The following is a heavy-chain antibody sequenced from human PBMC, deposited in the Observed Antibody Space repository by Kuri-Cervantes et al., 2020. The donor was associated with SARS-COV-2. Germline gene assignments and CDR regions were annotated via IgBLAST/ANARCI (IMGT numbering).Heavy chain of an antibody. V-gene: IGHV4-59*01. Sequence: ESLKISCTVSGGSISSYYWSWIRQPPGKGLEWIGYIYYSGSTNYNPSLKSRVTISVDTSKNQFSLKLNSVTAADTAVYYCAREGAYYYDSSGYFDYWGQGALVTVSS. CDR2: IYYSGST. D-gene: IGHD3-22*01. CDR1: GGSISSYY. CDR3: AREGAYYYDSSGYFDY. J-gene: IGHJ4*02.